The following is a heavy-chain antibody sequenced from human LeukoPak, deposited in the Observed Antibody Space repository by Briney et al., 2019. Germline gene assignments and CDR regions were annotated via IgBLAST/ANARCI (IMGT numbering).Heavy chain of an antibody. Sequence: GGSLRLSCVVSGITFSNYWMSWVRQAPGKGLEWVANIKRDGSEKQYLDSVKGRFTISRDNAENSLYLQMNSLRAEDTALYYCAKDVAPYDSSGYPAHWGQGTLVTVSS. D-gene: IGHD3-22*01. V-gene: IGHV3-7*03. J-gene: IGHJ4*02. CDR2: IKRDGSEK. CDR3: AKDVAPYDSSGYPAH. CDR1: GITFSNYW.